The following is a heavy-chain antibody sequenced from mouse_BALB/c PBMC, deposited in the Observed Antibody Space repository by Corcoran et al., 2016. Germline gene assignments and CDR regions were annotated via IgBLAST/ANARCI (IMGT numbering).Heavy chain of an antibody. Sequence: QVQLQQSGAELVKPGASVKLSCKASGYTFTSYYMYWVKQRPGQGLEWIGEINPSNGCTNFNEKFKSKATLTVDKSSSTAYMQLSSLTSEDSAVYYCTRVGGLFAYWGQGTLVTVSA. D-gene: IGHD3-1*01. J-gene: IGHJ3*01. CDR2: INPSNGCT. V-gene: IGHV1S81*02. CDR3: TRVGGLFAY. CDR1: GYTFTSYY.